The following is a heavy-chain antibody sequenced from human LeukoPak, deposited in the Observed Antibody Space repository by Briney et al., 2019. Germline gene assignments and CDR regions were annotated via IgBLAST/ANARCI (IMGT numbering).Heavy chain of an antibody. CDR1: GFTFSSYA. CDR3: ARDQWELGGPEGAFDI. J-gene: IGHJ3*02. CDR2: ISYDGSNK. D-gene: IGHD1-26*01. Sequence: GGSLRLSCAASGFTFSSYAMHWVRQAPGKGLEWVAVISYDGSNKYYADSVKGRFTISRDNSKNTLYLQMDSLRAEDTAVYYCARDQWELGGPEGAFDIWGQGTMVTVSS. V-gene: IGHV3-30-3*01.